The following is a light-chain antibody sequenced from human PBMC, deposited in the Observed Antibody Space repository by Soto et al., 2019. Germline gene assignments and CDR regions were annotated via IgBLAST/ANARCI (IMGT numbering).Light chain of an antibody. CDR1: QSVSSN. CDR2: GAS. CDR3: QQYNNWPQIT. J-gene: IGKJ5*01. V-gene: IGKV3-15*01. Sequence: EIGMTQSPATLSVSPGERATLSCRASQSVSSNLAWYQQKPGQAPRLLIYGASTRATGIPARFSGSGSGAEFTLTISCLQSEDFEVYYCQQYNNWPQITFGHGTRL.